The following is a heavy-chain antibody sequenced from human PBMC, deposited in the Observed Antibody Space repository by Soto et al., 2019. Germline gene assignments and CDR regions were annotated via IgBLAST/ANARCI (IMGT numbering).Heavy chain of an antibody. D-gene: IGHD4-17*01. CDR1: GFTFSGSA. V-gene: IGHV3-73*02. CDR3: TRHEDYGDSDAFDI. CDR2: IRSKANSYAT. J-gene: IGHJ3*02. Sequence: EVQLVESGGGLVQPGGSLKLSCAASGFTFSGSAMHWVRQASGKGLEWVGRIRSKANSYATAYAASVKGRFTISRDDSKNTAYLQMNSLKTEDTAVYYCTRHEDYGDSDAFDIWGQGSMVTVSS.